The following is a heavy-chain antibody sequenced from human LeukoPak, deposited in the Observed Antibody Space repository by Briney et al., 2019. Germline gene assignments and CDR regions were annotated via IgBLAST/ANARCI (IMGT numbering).Heavy chain of an antibody. CDR2: ISSNGGST. J-gene: IGHJ4*02. CDR3: ARDLSGGGLDY. V-gene: IGHV3-64*01. Sequence: PGGSLRLSCAASGFTFSSYTMNWVRQAPGKGLEYVSVISSNGGSTSYANSVKGRFTISRDNSKNTLYLQMGSLRAEDMAVYYCARDLSGGGLDYWGQGTLVTVSS. D-gene: IGHD3-10*01. CDR1: GFTFSSYT.